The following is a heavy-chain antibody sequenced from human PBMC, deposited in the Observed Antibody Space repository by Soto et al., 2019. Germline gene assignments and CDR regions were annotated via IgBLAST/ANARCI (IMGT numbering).Heavy chain of an antibody. J-gene: IGHJ4*02. CDR2: IYSGGST. CDR1: GFTVSSNY. Sequence: EVQLVESGGGLVQPGGSLRLSCAASGFTVSSNYMSWVRQAPGKGLEWVSVIYSGGSTYYADSVKGRFTISRDNSKNTLYLQMNSLRADDTAVYFCARAGQGVAVAAFDYWGQGTQVTVSS. V-gene: IGHV3-66*01. D-gene: IGHD6-19*01. CDR3: ARAGQGVAVAAFDY.